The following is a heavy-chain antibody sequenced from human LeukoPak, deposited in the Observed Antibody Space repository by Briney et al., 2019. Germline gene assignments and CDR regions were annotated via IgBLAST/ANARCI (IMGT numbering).Heavy chain of an antibody. Sequence: RGGSLRLSCAASGFTFSSYAMYWVRQAPGKGLEWVSGIFGSGGSTHYADSVKGRFTISSDNSKNTVYLQMNSLRAEDTAVYCCAKTTTGYSSGRFPGWPVDYWGKGTLVTVSS. V-gene: IGHV3-23*01. CDR2: IFGSGGST. CDR1: GFTFSSYA. D-gene: IGHD6-19*01. CDR3: AKTTTGYSSGRFPGWPVDY. J-gene: IGHJ4*02.